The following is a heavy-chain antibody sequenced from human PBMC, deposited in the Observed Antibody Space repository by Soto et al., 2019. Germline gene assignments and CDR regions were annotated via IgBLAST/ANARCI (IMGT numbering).Heavy chain of an antibody. Sequence: SETLSLTCTVSGGFISSGGYYWSWIRQHPGKGLEWIGYIYYSGSTYYNPSLKSRVTISVDTSKNQFSLKLSSVTAADTAVYYCARSRGYYDFWSGSGTLDYWGQGTLVTVSS. CDR1: GGFISSGGYY. V-gene: IGHV4-31*03. CDR2: IYYSGST. D-gene: IGHD3-3*01. CDR3: ARSRGYYDFWSGSGTLDY. J-gene: IGHJ4*02.